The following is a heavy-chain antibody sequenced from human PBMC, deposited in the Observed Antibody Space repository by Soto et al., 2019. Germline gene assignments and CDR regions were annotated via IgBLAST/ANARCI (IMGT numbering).Heavy chain of an antibody. J-gene: IGHJ6*02. CDR2: IWYDGSNK. V-gene: IGHV3-33*01. CDR1: GFTFSSYG. Sequence: GGSLRLSCAASGFTFSSYGMHWVRQAPGKGLEWVAVIWYDGSNKYYADSVKGRFTISRDNSKNTLYLQMNSLRAEDTAVYYCARDTVYCSGGSCYSSYYYGMDVWGQGITVTVSS. D-gene: IGHD2-15*01. CDR3: ARDTVYCSGGSCYSSYYYGMDV.